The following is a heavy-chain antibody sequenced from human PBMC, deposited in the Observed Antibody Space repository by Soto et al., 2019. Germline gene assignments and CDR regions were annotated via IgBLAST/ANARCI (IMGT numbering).Heavy chain of an antibody. CDR1: GYTFTSYA. Sequence: QVQLVHSGAEVKKPGASVKVSCKASGYTFTSYAMHWVRQAPGQRLEWMGWINAGNGNTKYSQKFQGRVTITRDTSASTAYMELSSLRSEDTAVYYCARAAFDTAMVLSAFDIWGQGTMVTVSS. CDR2: INAGNGNT. CDR3: ARAAFDTAMVLSAFDI. V-gene: IGHV1-3*01. D-gene: IGHD5-18*01. J-gene: IGHJ3*02.